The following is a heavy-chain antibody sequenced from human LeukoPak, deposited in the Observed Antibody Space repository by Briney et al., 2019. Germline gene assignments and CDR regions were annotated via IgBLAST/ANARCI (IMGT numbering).Heavy chain of an antibody. CDR3: ARGYSGSYGRFDY. D-gene: IGHD1-26*01. J-gene: IGHJ4*02. V-gene: IGHV4-59*01. Sequence: SETLSLTCTVSGGSISSFYWSWIRQPPGKGLEWIVYIYYSGNTNYNPSFKNRVTISVDTSKNQFSLKLSSVTAADTAVYYCARGYSGSYGRFDYWGQGTLVTVSS. CDR1: GGSISSFY. CDR2: IYYSGNT.